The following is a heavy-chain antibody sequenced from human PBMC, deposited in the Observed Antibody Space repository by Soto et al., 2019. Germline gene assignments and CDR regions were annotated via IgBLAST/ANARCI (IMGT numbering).Heavy chain of an antibody. CDR1: GGTFSSYA. D-gene: IGHD3-22*01. J-gene: IGHJ4*02. Sequence: QVQLVQSGAEVKKPGSSVKVSCKASGGTFSSYAISWVRQAPGQGLEWMGGIIPILGTANYAQKFQGRVTITADKSPSTANMELSSLRSDDTAVDYSAGDALNPLGDSSGYYDYSGQGSLVTVSS. V-gene: IGHV1-69*06. CDR3: AGDALNPLGDSSGYYDY. CDR2: IIPILGTA.